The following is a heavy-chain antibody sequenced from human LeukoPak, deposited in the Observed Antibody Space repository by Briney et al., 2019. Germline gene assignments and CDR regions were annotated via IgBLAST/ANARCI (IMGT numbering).Heavy chain of an antibody. J-gene: IGHJ6*03. CDR2: MNPNSGNT. CDR3: ARARGYSYGYHQSDYMDV. CDR1: GYTFTSYD. Sequence: GASVTVSCKASGYTFTSYDINWVRQAPGQGLEWMGWMNPNSGNTGYAQKFQGRVTMTRNTSISTAYMELSSLRSEDTAVYYCARARGYSYGYHQSDYMDVWGKGTTVTVSS. D-gene: IGHD5-18*01. V-gene: IGHV1-8*01.